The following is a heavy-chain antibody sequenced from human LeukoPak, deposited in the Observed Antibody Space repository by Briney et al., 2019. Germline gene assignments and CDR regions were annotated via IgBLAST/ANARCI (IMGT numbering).Heavy chain of an antibody. Sequence: GGSLKLSCAASGFTFSGSPIHWVRQASGKGLEWVGRIRSKANSNATAYAASVKGRFTISRDDSKNTLYLQMNSLKTEDTAVYYCTTDPLIGQDDAFDIWGQGTMVTVSS. CDR1: GFTFSGSP. CDR2: IRSKANSNAT. J-gene: IGHJ3*02. D-gene: IGHD3-16*01. V-gene: IGHV3-73*01. CDR3: TTDPLIGQDDAFDI.